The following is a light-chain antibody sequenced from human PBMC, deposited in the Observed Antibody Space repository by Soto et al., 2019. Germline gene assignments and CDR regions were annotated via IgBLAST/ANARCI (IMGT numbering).Light chain of an antibody. CDR3: QSYDSSLSGSV. CDR1: SSNIGAGYD. Sequence: QAVVTQPPSVSGAPGQRVTISCTGSSSNIGAGYDVHWYQQLPGTAPKLLISGNINRASGVPDRFSGSKSGTSASLAITGLQAEDEADYYCQSYDSSLSGSVFGGGTKLTVL. V-gene: IGLV1-40*01. J-gene: IGLJ3*02. CDR2: GNI.